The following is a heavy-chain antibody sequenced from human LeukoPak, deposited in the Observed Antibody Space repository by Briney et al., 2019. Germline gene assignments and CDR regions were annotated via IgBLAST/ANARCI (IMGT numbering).Heavy chain of an antibody. CDR3: ARHLSGITGYTYGRGIDY. CDR2: IKKDGSEK. V-gene: IGHV3-7*01. D-gene: IGHD5-18*01. Sequence: GGSLRLSCAASGFTFSSHYMSWVRQAPGKGLEWVANIKKDGSEKYYVDSVKGRFTISRDNAKTSLYLQMNSLRAEDTGVYYCARHLSGITGYTYGRGIDYWGQGTLVTVSS. J-gene: IGHJ4*02. CDR1: GFTFSSHY.